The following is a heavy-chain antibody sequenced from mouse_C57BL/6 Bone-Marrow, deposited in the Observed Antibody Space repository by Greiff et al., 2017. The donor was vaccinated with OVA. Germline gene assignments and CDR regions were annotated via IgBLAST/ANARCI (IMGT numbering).Heavy chain of an antibody. CDR3: AREDGSLYYFDY. J-gene: IGHJ2*01. V-gene: IGHV5-16*01. CDR2: INYDGSST. CDR1: GFTFSDYY. D-gene: IGHD1-1*01. Sequence: EVQVVESEGGLVQPGSSMKLSCTASGFTFSDYYMAWVRQVPEKGLEWVANINYDGSSTYYLDSLKSRFIFSRDNAKNILYLQMSSLKSDDTATYYCAREDGSLYYFDYWGQGTTLTVSS.